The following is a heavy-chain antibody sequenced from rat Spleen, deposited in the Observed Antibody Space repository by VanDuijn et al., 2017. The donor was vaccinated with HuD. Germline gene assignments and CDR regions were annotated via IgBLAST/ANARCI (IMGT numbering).Heavy chain of an antibody. D-gene: IGHD1-11*01. CDR3: ARPTEGIAWFAY. CDR2: INWGGSST. J-gene: IGHJ3*01. Sequence: EVKLVESGGGLVQPGRSLKLPCAASGFTFDDYGMAWVRQAPKNGLEWVASINWGGSSTYYLDNVKGRFTISRDNAKNALYLQMNNLRSEDTAIYYCARPTEGIAWFAYWGQGTLVTVSS. CDR1: GFTFDDYG. V-gene: IGHV5-36*01.